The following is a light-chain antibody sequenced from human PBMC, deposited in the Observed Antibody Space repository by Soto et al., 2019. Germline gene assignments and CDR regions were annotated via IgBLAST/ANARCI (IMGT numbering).Light chain of an antibody. Sequence: EVVLTQSPATLSLSPGGRATLSCRASEDVDIYLAWYQQRPGQAPRLLIYDTSKRATGIPARFTGTGSGTDFTRTISSLEPEDFAVYYCQQRFSWPPWTFGQGTKVEIK. CDR3: QQRFSWPPWT. J-gene: IGKJ1*01. CDR1: EDVDIY. V-gene: IGKV3-11*01. CDR2: DTS.